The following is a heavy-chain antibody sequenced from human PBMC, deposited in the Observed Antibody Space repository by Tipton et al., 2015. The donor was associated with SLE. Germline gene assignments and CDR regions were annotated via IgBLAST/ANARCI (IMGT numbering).Heavy chain of an antibody. Sequence: TLSLTCAVYGGSFSGYYWSWVRQPPGKGLEWIGEINHGGGINYNPALKSRVTVSIDTSKNHFSLKLSSVTAADTAVYHCATREGRGWYLDYWGQGTQVTVSS. J-gene: IGHJ4*02. CDR2: INHGGGI. V-gene: IGHV4-34*01. CDR3: ATREGRGWYLDY. CDR1: GGSFSGYY. D-gene: IGHD6-19*01.